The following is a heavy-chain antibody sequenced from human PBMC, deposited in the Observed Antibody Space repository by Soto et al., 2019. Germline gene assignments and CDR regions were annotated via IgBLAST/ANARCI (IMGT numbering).Heavy chain of an antibody. V-gene: IGHV3-11*01. CDR1: GFTFSDYY. Sequence: PGGSLRLSCAASGFTFSDYYMSWIRQAPGKGLEWVSYISPSGSNTYYADSVKGRFTSSRDNAKTSLYLQMNSLRVEDTAVYFCARRHWQLELWGQGTLVTVSS. CDR3: ARRHWQLEL. D-gene: IGHD6-6*01. J-gene: IGHJ1*01. CDR2: ISPSGSNT.